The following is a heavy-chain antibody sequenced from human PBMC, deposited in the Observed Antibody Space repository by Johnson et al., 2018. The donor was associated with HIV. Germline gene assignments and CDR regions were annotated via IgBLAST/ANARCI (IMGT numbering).Heavy chain of an antibody. D-gene: IGHD5-18*01. J-gene: IGHJ3*01. Sequence: QVQLVESGGGVVKPGGSLRLSCAASGFTFSDYYMSWIRQAPGKGLDWVSYISSTGTTIYYADSVKGRFTISRDNAMKSLYLQINSLRAEDTAVYYCARNRPVSYGYRGAFDFWGQGTRVTVSS. CDR2: ISSTGTTI. V-gene: IGHV3-11*04. CDR1: GFTFSDYY. CDR3: ARNRPVSYGYRGAFDF.